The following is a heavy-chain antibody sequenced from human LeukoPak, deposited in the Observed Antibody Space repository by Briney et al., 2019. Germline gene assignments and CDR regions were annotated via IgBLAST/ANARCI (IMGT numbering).Heavy chain of an antibody. Sequence: SETLSLTCTVSGGSISSSSYYWGWIRQPPGKGLEWIGSIYYSGSTYYNPSLKSRVTISVDTSKNQFSLKLSSVTAADTAVYYCARRLLITMVRGVIASTLSPFDYWGQGTLVTVSS. CDR1: GGSISSSSYY. D-gene: IGHD3-10*01. V-gene: IGHV4-39*07. CDR3: ARRLLITMVRGVIASTLSPFDY. J-gene: IGHJ4*02. CDR2: IYYSGST.